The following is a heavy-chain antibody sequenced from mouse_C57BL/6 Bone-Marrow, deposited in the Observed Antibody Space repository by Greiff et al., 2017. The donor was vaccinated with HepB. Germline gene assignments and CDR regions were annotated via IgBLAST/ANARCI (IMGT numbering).Heavy chain of an antibody. Sequence: EVQLQQSGPVLVKPGASVKMSCKASGYTFTDYYMNWVKQSHGKSLEWIGVINPYNGGTSYNQKFKGKATLTVDKSSSTAYMELNSLTSEDSAVYYCAPVYYGPTGGFDDWGQGTTLTVSS. CDR2: INPYNGGT. CDR1: GYTFTDYY. J-gene: IGHJ2*01. CDR3: APVYYGPTGGFDD. V-gene: IGHV1-19*01. D-gene: IGHD2-1*01.